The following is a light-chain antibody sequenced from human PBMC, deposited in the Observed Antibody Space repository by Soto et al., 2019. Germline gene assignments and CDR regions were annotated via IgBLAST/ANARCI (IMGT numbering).Light chain of an antibody. Sequence: DIQMTQSPSTLSASVGDRVTITCRASQRINSWLAWYQQKPGKAPNLLIYDASTLESGVPSRVSGSGSGTEFTLTITSLQPGDFATYYCQQYEALWTFGQGTKVEIK. CDR2: DAS. J-gene: IGKJ1*01. V-gene: IGKV1-5*01. CDR1: QRINSW. CDR3: QQYEALWT.